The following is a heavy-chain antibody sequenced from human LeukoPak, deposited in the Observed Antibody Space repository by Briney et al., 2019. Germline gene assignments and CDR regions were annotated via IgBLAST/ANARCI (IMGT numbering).Heavy chain of an antibody. CDR3: ARDGGYSSSWYWFDP. CDR1: GGTFSSYA. J-gene: IGHJ5*02. CDR2: IIPIFGTA. Sequence: ASVKVSCKASGGTFSSYAISWVRQAPGQGLEWMGGIIPIFGTANYAQKFQGRVTITTDESTSTAYMELSSLRSEDTAVYYCARDGGYSSSWYWFDPWGQGTLVTVSS. D-gene: IGHD6-13*01. V-gene: IGHV1-69*05.